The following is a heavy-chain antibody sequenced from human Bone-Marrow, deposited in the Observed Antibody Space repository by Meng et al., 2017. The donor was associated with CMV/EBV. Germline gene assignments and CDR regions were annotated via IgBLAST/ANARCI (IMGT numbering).Heavy chain of an antibody. J-gene: IGHJ3*02. D-gene: IGHD3-22*01. CDR2: ISGSGGST. CDR1: GFTFSSYA. V-gene: IGHV3-23*01. Sequence: GGSLRLSCAASGFTFSSYARSGVRKAPGKGLGWVSAISGSGGSTYYADSVKGRFTTSRENSKNTLYLQMNSLRAEDTAVYYCTTDYYYDSSGYYPDAFDIWGQGTMVTVSS. CDR3: TTDYYYDSSGYYPDAFDI.